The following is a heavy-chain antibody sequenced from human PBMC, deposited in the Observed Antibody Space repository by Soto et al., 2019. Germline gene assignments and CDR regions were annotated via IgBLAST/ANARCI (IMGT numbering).Heavy chain of an antibody. Sequence: PGGSLRLSCTASGFTFNRHAMTWVRQAPGKGLEWVSGLSDSGGSIYYADSVKGRFTVSRDNSMNTLYLQMNTLRAEDTAIYYWARESCSRYSASFDLWGPGTLVTVSS. V-gene: IGHV3-23*01. D-gene: IGHD1-20*01. CDR3: ARESCSRYSASFDL. CDR2: LSDSGGSI. CDR1: GFTFNRHA. J-gene: IGHJ2*01.